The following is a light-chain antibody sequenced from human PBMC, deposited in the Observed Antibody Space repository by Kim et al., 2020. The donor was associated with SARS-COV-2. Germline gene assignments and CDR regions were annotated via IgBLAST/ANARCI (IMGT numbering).Light chain of an antibody. J-gene: IGLJ2*01. CDR3: QSYDSSLSGVV. CDR1: SPKIGGGYD. Sequence: RITISCTGGSPKIGGGYDVNWYQQLPGTAPKLLIYGNNDRPSGVPDRFSGSKSGTSASLAITGLQAEDEADYYCQSYDSSLSGVVFGGGTQLTVL. V-gene: IGLV1-40*01. CDR2: GNN.